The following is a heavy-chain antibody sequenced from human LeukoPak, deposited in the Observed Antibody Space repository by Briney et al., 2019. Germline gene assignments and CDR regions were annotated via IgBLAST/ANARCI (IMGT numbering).Heavy chain of an antibody. CDR2: IYTSGST. CDR1: GGSISGYY. CDR3: ARIDIGGSGRMDV. V-gene: IGHV4-4*07. D-gene: IGHD3-10*01. J-gene: IGHJ6*02. Sequence: PSETLSLTCIVSGGSISGYYWNWIRQPAGKGLEWIGHIYTSGSTKYNPSLKSRVTMSVGTPKNQFSLKLSSVTAADTAVYYCARIDIGGSGRMDVWGQGTTVTVSS.